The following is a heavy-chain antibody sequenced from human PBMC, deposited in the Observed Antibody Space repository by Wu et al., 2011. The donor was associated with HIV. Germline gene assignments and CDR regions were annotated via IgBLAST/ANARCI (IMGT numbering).Heavy chain of an antibody. CDR3: ARHSGGWHSGAEYIQH. V-gene: IGHV4-38-2*01. Sequence: PSVDLVLTCVVSGTSSAVIITGAGSGRPRKGLEWIGTLYHTGSTYYNPSLKSRVTISVDTSQNHFSLKLNSVTAADTAVYYCARHSGGWHSGAEYIQHWGQGTLVTVSS. CDR2: LYHTGST. CDR1: GTSSAVIIT. J-gene: IGHJ1*01. D-gene: IGHD6-19*01.